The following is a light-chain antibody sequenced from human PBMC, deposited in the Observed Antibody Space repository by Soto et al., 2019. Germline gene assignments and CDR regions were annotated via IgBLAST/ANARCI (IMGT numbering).Light chain of an antibody. Sequence: QSALTQPASVSGSPGQSITISCTGSNSDVGGYNYVSWYQYHPGKAPKLMIYDVSNRPSGVSNRFSGAKSGNTASLTISGLQAEDEADYYCSSYTRSSSLRVVFGGGTKLTVL. CDR1: NSDVGGYNY. CDR2: DVS. V-gene: IGLV2-14*03. J-gene: IGLJ2*01. CDR3: SSYTRSSSLRVV.